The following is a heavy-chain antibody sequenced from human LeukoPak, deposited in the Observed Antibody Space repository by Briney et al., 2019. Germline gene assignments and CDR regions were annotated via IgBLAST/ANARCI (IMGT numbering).Heavy chain of an antibody. CDR2: ISGSSDDT. D-gene: IGHD6-13*01. CDR3: AKRSEFTAGGFFDF. V-gene: IGHV3-23*01. J-gene: IGHJ4*02. CDR1: GFTFSSYA. Sequence: GGSLRLSCAASGFTFSSYAMSWVRQAPGKGLEWVSSISGSSDDTYYAGSVKGRFTISRDNSQNTLFLQMNSLRVEDTAVFYCAKRSEFTAGGFFDFGGEGTLVTVSS.